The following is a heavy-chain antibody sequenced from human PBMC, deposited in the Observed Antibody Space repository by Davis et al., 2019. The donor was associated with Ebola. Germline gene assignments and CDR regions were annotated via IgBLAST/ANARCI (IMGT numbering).Heavy chain of an antibody. CDR3: AAGKKWELFYYSGMDD. J-gene: IGHJ6*02. Sequence: GESLKISCGTSGFTFSTYAMHWVRQAPGKGLEWVAVISYDGSNKYYADSVKGRFTISRDNSKNTLYLQMNSLRAEDTAVYYCAAGKKWELFYYSGMDDWGQGTTVTVS. CDR2: ISYDGSNK. V-gene: IGHV3-30*04. CDR1: GFTFSTYA. D-gene: IGHD1-26*01.